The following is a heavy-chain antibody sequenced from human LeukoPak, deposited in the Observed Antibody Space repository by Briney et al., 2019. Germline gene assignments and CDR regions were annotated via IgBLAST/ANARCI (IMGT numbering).Heavy chain of an antibody. V-gene: IGHV1-18*01. CDR1: GYTFTIYG. CDR2: ISGFNGNT. CDR3: ARDSRYCSSTSCYGGVYYYYYYGMDV. D-gene: IGHD2-2*01. Sequence: ASVKASCKASGYTFTIYGISWVRQAPGQGLEWMGWISGFNGNTNYAQKLQGRVTMTTDTSTSTAYMELRSLRSDDTAVYYCARDSRYCSSTSCYGGVYYYYYYGMDVWGQGTTVTVSS. J-gene: IGHJ6*02.